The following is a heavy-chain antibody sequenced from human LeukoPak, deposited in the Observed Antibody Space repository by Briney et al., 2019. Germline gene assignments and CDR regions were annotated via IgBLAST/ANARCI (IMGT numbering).Heavy chain of an antibody. Sequence: PGGSLRLSCAASGFTFSTYCMNWVRQAPGKGLEWVSSISSGSSYIYYADSVKGRFTISRDNAKNSLYLQMNSLRAEDTAVYYCARVRGPQLSYFDYWGQGTLVTVSS. CDR3: ARVRGPQLSYFDY. D-gene: IGHD3-10*01. CDR1: GFTFSTYC. J-gene: IGHJ4*02. V-gene: IGHV3-21*01. CDR2: ISSGSSYI.